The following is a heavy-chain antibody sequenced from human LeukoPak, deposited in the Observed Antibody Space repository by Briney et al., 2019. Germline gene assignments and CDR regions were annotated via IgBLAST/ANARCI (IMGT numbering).Heavy chain of an antibody. D-gene: IGHD6-19*01. Sequence: PGGSLRLSCAASGFTFSSYGMTWVRQAPGKGLEWVSYISSSSSTIYYADSVKGRFTISRDNSKNTLYLQMNSLRAEDTAVYYCAKNNRYSSGWYANWGQGTLVTVSS. V-gene: IGHV3-48*01. J-gene: IGHJ4*02. CDR3: AKNNRYSSGWYAN. CDR2: ISSSSSTI. CDR1: GFTFSSYG.